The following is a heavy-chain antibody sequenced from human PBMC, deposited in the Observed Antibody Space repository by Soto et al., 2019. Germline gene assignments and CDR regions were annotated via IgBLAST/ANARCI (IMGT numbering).Heavy chain of an antibody. J-gene: IGHJ4*02. CDR3: VRERQFWRLDS. CDR1: GLTFRSYW. V-gene: IGHV3-74*03. CDR2: INTDGSVA. D-gene: IGHD3-3*02. Sequence: EVQLVESGGGLVQPGESLRLSCAASGLTFRSYWMHWVRQAPGKGLVWVSRINTDGSVAMYADSVMGRFTISRDNAKNALFLHRNSLRAEDTSVYYCVRERQFWRLDSWGQGTLVTVSS.